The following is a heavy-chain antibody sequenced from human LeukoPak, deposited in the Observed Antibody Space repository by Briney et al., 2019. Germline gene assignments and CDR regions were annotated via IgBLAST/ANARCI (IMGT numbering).Heavy chain of an antibody. V-gene: IGHV3-74*01. D-gene: IGHD2-15*01. CDR3: AKTPGDCTGGTCYSFDY. CDR1: GFTFSTYW. CDR2: INKDGSST. Sequence: PGGSLRLSCAASGFTFSTYWMHWVRQAPGKGLVWVSRINKDGSSTSYADSVKGRFTISRDNAKNTLYLQMNSLRAEDTAVYYCAKTPGDCTGGTCYSFDYWGQGSLVTVSS. J-gene: IGHJ4*02.